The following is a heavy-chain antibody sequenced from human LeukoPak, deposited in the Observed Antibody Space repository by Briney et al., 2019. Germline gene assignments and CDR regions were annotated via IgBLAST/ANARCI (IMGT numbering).Heavy chain of an antibody. CDR2: IYYSGST. J-gene: IGHJ4*02. CDR1: GGSISSHY. CDR3: ARDAFDSSGYYKIDY. Sequence: SETLSLTCTVSGGSISSHYWSWIRQPPGKGLEWIGYIYYSGSTYYNPSLKSRVTISVDTSKNQFSLKLSSVTAADTAVYYCARDAFDSSGYYKIDYWGQGTLVTVSS. D-gene: IGHD3-22*01. V-gene: IGHV4-59*06.